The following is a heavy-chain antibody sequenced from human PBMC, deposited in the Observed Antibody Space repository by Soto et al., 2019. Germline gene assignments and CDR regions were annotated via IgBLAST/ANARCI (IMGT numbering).Heavy chain of an antibody. CDR2: VSYDGSFK. D-gene: IGHD2-2*01. CDR1: GFTFSKFG. Sequence: QVQLVESGGGVVQPGGSLRLSCEASGFTFSKFGIHWVHQAPGKGLEWVAVVSYDGSFKYYADSVKGRFTISRDNSKNTLYLQMNSLRPEDTALYYCAKDSDQLLFDYYYYGMDVWGQGTTVTVSS. CDR3: AKDSDQLLFDYYYYGMDV. J-gene: IGHJ6*02. V-gene: IGHV3-30*18.